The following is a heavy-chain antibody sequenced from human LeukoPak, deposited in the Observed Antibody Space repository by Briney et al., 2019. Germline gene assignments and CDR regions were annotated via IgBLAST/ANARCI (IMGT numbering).Heavy chain of an antibody. CDR3: AKDPYNTAVANTNGWFDP. CDR1: GFTFSSFA. CDR2: ISCDGGNT. Sequence: PGGSLRLSCAASGFTFSSFAMSWVRRAPGKGLEWVSSISCDGGNTYYAQSVKGRFSISRDNSKNTLNLQMDSLRADDTALYFCAKDPYNTAVANTNGWFDPWGQGTPVTVSS. V-gene: IGHV3-23*01. D-gene: IGHD6-19*01. J-gene: IGHJ5*02.